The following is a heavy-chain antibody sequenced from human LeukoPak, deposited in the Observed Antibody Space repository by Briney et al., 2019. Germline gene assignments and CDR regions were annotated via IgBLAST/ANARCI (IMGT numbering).Heavy chain of an antibody. CDR3: ARANWNYVYYYYYMDV. J-gene: IGHJ6*03. CDR2: IYTSGST. V-gene: IGHV4-4*07. D-gene: IGHD1-7*01. Sequence: SETLSLTCTVSGDSISNYYWSWIRQPAGKGLEWIGRIYTSGSTNYNPSLKSRVTISVDTSKNQFSLKLSSVTAADTAVYYCARANWNYVYYYYYMDVWGKGTTVTVSS. CDR1: GDSISNYY.